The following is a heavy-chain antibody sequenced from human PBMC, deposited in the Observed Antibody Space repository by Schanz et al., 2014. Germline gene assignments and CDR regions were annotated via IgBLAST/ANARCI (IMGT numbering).Heavy chain of an antibody. CDR3: ARAAGPVDY. V-gene: IGHV4-34*01. Sequence: WTWIRQPPGKGLEWIGEIHHSGSTNYNPSLKSRVTISMDTSKNQFSLKLSSVTAADTAVYYCARAAGPVDYWGQGTLVTVSS. J-gene: IGHJ4*02. CDR2: IHHSGST. D-gene: IGHD6-13*01.